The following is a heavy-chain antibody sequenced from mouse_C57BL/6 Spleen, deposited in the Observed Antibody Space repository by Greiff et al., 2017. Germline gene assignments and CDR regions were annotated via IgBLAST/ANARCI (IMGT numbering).Heavy chain of an antibody. CDR2: ISDGGSCT. V-gene: IGHV5-4*01. D-gene: IGHD1-2*01. CDR3: ARAIITTEGVWYFEV. Sequence: EVHLVESGGGLVKPGASLKLSCAASGFTFSSYAMSWVRQTPGKSLEWVATISDGGSCTEYTDKVKGRFTISRDNAKNYLYLHMSHLKSEDTAMYYCARAIITTEGVWYFEVWGTGTTVTVSS. J-gene: IGHJ1*03. CDR1: GFTFSSYA.